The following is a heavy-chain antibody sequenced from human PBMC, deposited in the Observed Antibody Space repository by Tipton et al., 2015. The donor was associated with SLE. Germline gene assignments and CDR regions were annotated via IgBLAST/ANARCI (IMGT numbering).Heavy chain of an antibody. Sequence: TLSLTCTVSGGSISSGGYYWSWIRQHPGKGLEWIGYIYYSGSTNYNPSLKSRVTISVDTSKNQFSLKLSSVTAADTAVYYCARVGHNYYYYFMDVWGTGTTVTVSS. CDR3: ARVGHNYYYYFMDV. D-gene: IGHD1-26*01. CDR1: GGSISSGGYY. V-gene: IGHV4-31*03. J-gene: IGHJ6*03. CDR2: IYYSGST.